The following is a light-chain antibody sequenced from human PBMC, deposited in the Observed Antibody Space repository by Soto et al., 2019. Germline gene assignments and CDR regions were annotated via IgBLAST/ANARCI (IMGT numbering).Light chain of an antibody. V-gene: IGKV2-28*01. J-gene: IGKJ2*01. CDR3: MQALQTPYT. CDR2: LGS. Sequence: DIVMTQSPLSLPVTPGEPASISCRSSQSLLHSNGYNYLDWYLQKPGQSPQLLIYLGSTRASGVPDRFSGSGSGTDFTLKISRVEDEHVGVYYCMQALQTPYTVGPAPKADIK. CDR1: QSLLHSNGYNY.